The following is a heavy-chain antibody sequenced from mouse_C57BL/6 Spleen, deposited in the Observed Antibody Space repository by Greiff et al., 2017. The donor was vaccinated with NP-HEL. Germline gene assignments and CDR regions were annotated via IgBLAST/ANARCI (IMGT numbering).Heavy chain of an antibody. V-gene: IGHV1-54*01. J-gene: IGHJ3*01. CDR1: GYAFTNYL. CDR3: ARDYGSSWNWFAY. Sequence: QVQLQQSGAELVRPGPSVKVSCKASGYAFTNYLIEWVKQRPGQGLEWIGVINPGSGGTNYNEKLKGKATLTADKSSSTAYMQLSSLTSEDSAVYFCARDYGSSWNWFAYWGQGTLVTVSA. CDR2: INPGSGGT. D-gene: IGHD1-1*01.